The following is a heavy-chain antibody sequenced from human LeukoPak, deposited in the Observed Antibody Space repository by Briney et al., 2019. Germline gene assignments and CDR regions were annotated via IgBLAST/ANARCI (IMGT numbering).Heavy chain of an antibody. CDR3: AREGSGASFVDY. CDR2: IHAGNGNT. CDR1: GYSLTSYA. J-gene: IGHJ4*02. V-gene: IGHV1-3*01. D-gene: IGHD2-15*01. Sequence: ASVKVSCKASGYSLTSYAMHWVRQAPGQGLEWMGWIHAGNGNTKYSEKFQGRLTITRDTSASTGYMEMSSLRWEDTAVYCCAREGSGASFVDYWGQGTLVTVSS.